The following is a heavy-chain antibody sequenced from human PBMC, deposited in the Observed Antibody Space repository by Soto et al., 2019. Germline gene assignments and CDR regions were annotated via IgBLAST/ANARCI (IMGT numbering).Heavy chain of an antibody. V-gene: IGHV4-31*03. J-gene: IGHJ4*02. CDR3: ARAMANYFDY. Sequence: QVQLQESGPGLVKPSQTLSVTCTVSGGSVSGDDYSWSWIRQHPGKGLEWIGYIRDSGSTYYNPSLEGRVTISVDTSKNQFSLRLRSVTAADTAVYYCARAMANYFDYWGQGTLVTASS. CDR1: GGSVSGDDYS. CDR2: IRDSGST. D-gene: IGHD2-8*01.